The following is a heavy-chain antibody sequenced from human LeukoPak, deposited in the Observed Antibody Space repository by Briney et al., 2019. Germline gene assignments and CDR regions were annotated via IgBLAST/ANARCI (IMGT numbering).Heavy chain of an antibody. Sequence: SETLSLTCTVSGASMNNDYWSWVRQPPGKGLEWLGYLSYSGTTKYNPSFKSRVTISVDTSKNLFSLKLTSVTAADTAVYYCARDPFDWGQGTLVIVSS. V-gene: IGHV4-59*01. J-gene: IGHJ4*02. CDR1: GASMNNDY. CDR2: LSYSGTT. CDR3: ARDPFD.